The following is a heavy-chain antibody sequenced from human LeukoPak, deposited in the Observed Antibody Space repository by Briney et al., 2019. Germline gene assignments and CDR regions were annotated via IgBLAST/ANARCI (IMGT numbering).Heavy chain of an antibody. CDR3: ARANFLYCSSTTCLFDY. CDR2: INPNDGDT. D-gene: IGHD2-2*01. Sequence: ASVKVTCKASGYTFTDYYMHWVRQAPGQGFEWMGWINPNDGDTNYAQKFQGRVTMTRDTSISTAHMEVSRLRSDDTAVYYCARANFLYCSSTTCLFDYWGQGTLVTVSS. J-gene: IGHJ4*02. CDR1: GYTFTDYY. V-gene: IGHV1-2*02.